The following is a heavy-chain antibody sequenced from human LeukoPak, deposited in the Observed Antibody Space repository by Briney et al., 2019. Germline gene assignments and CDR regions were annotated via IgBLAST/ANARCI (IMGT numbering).Heavy chain of an antibody. V-gene: IGHV3-21*01. CDR2: ISSSSSYI. Sequence: GGSLRLSCAASGFTFSSYSMNWVRQAPGKGLEWVSSISSSSSYIYYADSVKGRFTISRDNAKNSLNLQMNSLRAEDTAVYYCARAHYYDSSGYYYDVTWGQGTLVTVSS. J-gene: IGHJ5*02. D-gene: IGHD3-22*01. CDR1: GFTFSSYS. CDR3: ARAHYYDSSGYYYDVT.